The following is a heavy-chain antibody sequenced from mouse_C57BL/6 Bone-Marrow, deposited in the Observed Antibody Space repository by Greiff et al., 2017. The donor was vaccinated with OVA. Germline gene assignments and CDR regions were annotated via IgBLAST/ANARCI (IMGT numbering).Heavy chain of an antibody. CDR3: AREDYGSSFRFAY. J-gene: IGHJ3*01. V-gene: IGHV1-26*01. CDR1: GYTFTDYY. D-gene: IGHD1-1*01. Sequence: VQLQQSGPELVKPGASVKISCKASGYTFTDYYMNWVKQSHGKSLEWIGDINPNNGGTSYNQKFKGKATLTVDKSSSTAYMELRSLTSEDSAVYYCAREDYGSSFRFAYWGQGTLVTVSA. CDR2: INPNNGGT.